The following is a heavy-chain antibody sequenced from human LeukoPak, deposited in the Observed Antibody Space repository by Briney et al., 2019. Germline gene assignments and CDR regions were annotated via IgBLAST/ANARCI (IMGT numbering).Heavy chain of an antibody. CDR1: GYTFTSYG. V-gene: IGHV1-18*01. CDR3: ARNSSDWYAYMDV. D-gene: IGHD6-19*01. Sequence: GASVTVSCKASGYTFTSYGISWVRQAPGQGLEWMGWISTYNGYANYAQKLQGRVTMTTETSTSTAYMELRSLRSDDTAVYYCARNSSDWYAYMDVWGKRTTVTVSS. CDR2: ISTYNGYA. J-gene: IGHJ6*04.